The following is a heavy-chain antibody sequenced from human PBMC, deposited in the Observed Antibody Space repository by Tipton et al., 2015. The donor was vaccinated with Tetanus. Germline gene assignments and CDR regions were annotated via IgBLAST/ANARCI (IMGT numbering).Heavy chain of an antibody. CDR1: GYTFTGYY. D-gene: IGHD3-10*01. V-gene: IGHV1-2*04. Sequence: QMQLVQSGAEVKKPGASVKVSCKASGYTFTGYYMHWVRQAPGQGLEWMGWINPNSGGTNYAQKFQGWVTMTRDTSISSAYMELSRLRSDDTAVYYCARASGSGSYWPTYYYYGMDVWGQGTTVTVSS. CDR2: INPNSGGT. CDR3: ARASGSGSYWPTYYYYGMDV. J-gene: IGHJ6*02.